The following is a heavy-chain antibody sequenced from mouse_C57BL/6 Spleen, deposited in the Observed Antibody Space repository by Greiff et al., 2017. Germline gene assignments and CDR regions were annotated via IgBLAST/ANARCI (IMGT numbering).Heavy chain of an antibody. CDR2: INPSNGGT. CDR1: GYTFTSDW. Sequence: VQLQQPGTELVKPGASVKLSCKASGYTFTSDWMHWVKQRPGQGLEWIGNINPSNGGTNYNEKFKSKATLTVDKSSSTAYMQLSSLTSEDSAVYYCARYYDYDDGYYYAMDYWGQGTSVTVSS. D-gene: IGHD2-4*01. V-gene: IGHV1-53*01. CDR3: ARYYDYDDGYYYAMDY. J-gene: IGHJ4*01.